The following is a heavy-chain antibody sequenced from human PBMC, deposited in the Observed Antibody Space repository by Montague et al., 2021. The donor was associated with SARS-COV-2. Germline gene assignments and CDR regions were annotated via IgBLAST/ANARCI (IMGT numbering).Heavy chain of an antibody. CDR2: IYYRGST. J-gene: IGHJ5*02. Sequence: SETLSFTCTVSGGSINNSYWSWIRQPPGKGLEWIGYIYYRGSTNYNPSLETRVIISVGPAKNQFSLKMSSVTAADTAVYYCAREDRWNWFDPWGQGTLVIVSS. D-gene: IGHD5-24*01. V-gene: IGHV4-59*12. CDR3: AREDRWNWFDP. CDR1: GGSINNSY.